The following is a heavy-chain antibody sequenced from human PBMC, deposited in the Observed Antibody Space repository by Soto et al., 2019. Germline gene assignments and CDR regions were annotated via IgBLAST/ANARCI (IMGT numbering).Heavy chain of an antibody. V-gene: IGHV4-30-2*01. CDR2: IYHSGST. CDR1: GGSISSGGYS. D-gene: IGHD3-22*01. CDR3: ARGGGYYDSSGYYPDY. J-gene: IGHJ4*02. Sequence: PSETLSLTCAVSGGSISSGGYSWSWIRQPPGKGLEWIGYIYHSGSTYYNPSLKSRVTISVDRSKNQFSLKLSSVTAADTAVYYCARGGGYYDSSGYYPDYWGQGTLVTVYS.